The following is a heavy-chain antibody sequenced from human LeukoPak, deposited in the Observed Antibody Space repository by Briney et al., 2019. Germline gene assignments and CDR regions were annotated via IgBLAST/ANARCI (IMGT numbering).Heavy chain of an antibody. V-gene: IGHV1-69*13. Sequence: ASVKFSCKASGGTFSSYAISWVRQAPGQGLEWMGGIIPIFGTANYAQKFQGRVTITADESTSTAYMELRSLRSDDTAVYYCARSTLSSASDGWGQGTLVTVSS. CDR1: GGTFSSYA. CDR2: IIPIFGTA. D-gene: IGHD6-6*01. CDR3: ARSTLSSASDG. J-gene: IGHJ4*02.